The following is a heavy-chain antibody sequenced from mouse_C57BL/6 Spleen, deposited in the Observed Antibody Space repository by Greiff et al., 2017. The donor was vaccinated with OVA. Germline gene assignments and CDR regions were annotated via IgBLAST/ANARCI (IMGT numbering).Heavy chain of an antibody. CDR1: GYTFTSYW. V-gene: IGHV1-50*01. J-gene: IGHJ1*03. CDR3: ARYGSSYWYFDV. Sequence: VQLQQPGAELVKPGASVKLSCKASGYTFTSYWMQWVKQRPGQGLAWIGEIDPSDSYTNYNQKFKGKATLTVDTSSSTAYMQLSSLTSEDSAVYYCARYGSSYWYFDVWGTGTTVTVSS. CDR2: IDPSDSYT. D-gene: IGHD1-1*01.